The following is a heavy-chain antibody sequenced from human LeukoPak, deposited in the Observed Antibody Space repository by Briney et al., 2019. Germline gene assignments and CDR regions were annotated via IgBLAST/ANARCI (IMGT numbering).Heavy chain of an antibody. CDR2: IHYSGDT. CDR3: ARGTVTTGYRDC. Sequence: PSETLSLTCTVSGGSITTDYWSWIRQPPGKGLEWIGFIHYSGDTNYSPSLKSRVTMSVDASQNQLSLRVSSVTAADSALYYCARGTVTTGYRDCWGQGTLVTASS. J-gene: IGHJ4*02. CDR1: GGSITTDY. D-gene: IGHD4-17*01. V-gene: IGHV4-59*01.